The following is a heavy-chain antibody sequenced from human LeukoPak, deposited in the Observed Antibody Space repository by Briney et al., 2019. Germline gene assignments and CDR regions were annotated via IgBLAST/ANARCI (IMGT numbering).Heavy chain of an antibody. CDR1: GGSISRYY. Sequence: KTSETLSLTCTVSGGSISRYYWSWIRQPPGKGLEWIGYIYYSGSTNYNPSLKSRVTISVDASKNQFSLKLSSVTAADTAVYYCARLSPPAEFDYWGQGTLVTVSS. CDR2: IYYSGST. J-gene: IGHJ4*02. V-gene: IGHV4-59*08. CDR3: ARLSPPAEFDY.